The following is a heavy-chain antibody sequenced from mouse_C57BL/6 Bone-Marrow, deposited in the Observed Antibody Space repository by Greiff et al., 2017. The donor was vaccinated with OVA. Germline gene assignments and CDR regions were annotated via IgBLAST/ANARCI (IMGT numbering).Heavy chain of an antibody. CDR2: IDPENGDT. CDR1: GFNINDDY. D-gene: IGHD6-1*01. CDR3: TTGDASKY. J-gene: IGHJ2*01. V-gene: IGHV14-4*01. Sequence: VQLQQSGAELVKPGASVKLSCTASGFNINDDYMHWVKQRPEQGLEWIGWIDPENGDTEYASKFQGKATITADTSSNTAYLQLSSLTSEDTAVYYCTTGDASKYWGQGTPPPVPS.